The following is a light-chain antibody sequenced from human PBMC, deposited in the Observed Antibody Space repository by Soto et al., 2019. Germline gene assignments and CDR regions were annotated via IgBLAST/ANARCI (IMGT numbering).Light chain of an antibody. CDR1: SGSVSTSYY. CDR2: STN. V-gene: IGLV8-61*01. J-gene: IGLJ3*02. Sequence: QTVVTQEPSFSVSPGRTVTLTCGLSSGSVSTSYYPSWYQQTPGQPPRTHIYSTNTRSSGVPDRFSGSILGNKAALTITGAQADDESDYYCVLYMGSGISVFGGGTKLTVL. CDR3: VLYMGSGISV.